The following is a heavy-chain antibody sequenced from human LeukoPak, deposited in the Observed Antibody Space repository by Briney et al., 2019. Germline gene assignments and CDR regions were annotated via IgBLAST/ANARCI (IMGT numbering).Heavy chain of an antibody. Sequence: GGSLRLACAASGFSFADYDMSWVRQAPGKGLEWISGINGNGRSTGYADSVKGRFTISRDNAKNSLYLQMNSLSAEDTAIYYCAKVPPGWFGELFSYYYGLDIWGQGTTVTVPS. J-gene: IGHJ6*02. CDR3: AKVPPGWFGELFSYYYGLDI. CDR1: GFSFADYD. CDR2: INGNGRST. D-gene: IGHD3-10*01. V-gene: IGHV3-20*04.